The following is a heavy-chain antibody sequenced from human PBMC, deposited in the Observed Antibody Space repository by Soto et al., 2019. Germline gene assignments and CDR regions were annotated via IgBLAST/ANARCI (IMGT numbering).Heavy chain of an antibody. D-gene: IGHD2-8*01. CDR3: AKYCSSDVCFDY. J-gene: IGHJ4*02. CDR1: GFTFSSCS. Sequence: EVQLVESGGGLVQPGGSLRLSCASSGFTFSSCSMNWVRQAPGKGLEWVSFISGSGDTKYYADSVKGRFTISRDNAKNSLYLQMSSLTVEDTAAYYCAKYCSSDVCFDYWGQGALVTVSS. V-gene: IGHV3-48*01. CDR2: ISGSGDTK.